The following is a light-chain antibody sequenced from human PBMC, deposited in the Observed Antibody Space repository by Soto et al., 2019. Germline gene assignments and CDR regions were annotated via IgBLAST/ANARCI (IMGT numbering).Light chain of an antibody. CDR3: QQTYSTYT. Sequence: DIQVTQSPSTLSASVGDRVTITCRASQSISSWLAWYQQKSGKAPKLLIYKASSLESGVPSRFSGSGSGTEFTLTISSLQPDDFATYYCQQTYSTYTFGQGTKLEIK. V-gene: IGKV1-5*03. CDR1: QSISSW. J-gene: IGKJ2*01. CDR2: KAS.